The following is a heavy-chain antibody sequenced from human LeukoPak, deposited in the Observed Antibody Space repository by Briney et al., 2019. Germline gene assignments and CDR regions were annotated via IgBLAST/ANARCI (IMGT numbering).Heavy chain of an antibody. Sequence: ASVKVSCKASGYTFTGYYMHWVRQAPGQGLEWMGQINPNSGGTNYAQKFQGRVTMTRDTSISTAYMELSRLTSDDTAVYYCARDPITGGSADNWFDPWGQGTLVTVSS. CDR1: GYTFTGYY. V-gene: IGHV1-2*06. D-gene: IGHD2-15*01. CDR3: ARDPITGGSADNWFDP. J-gene: IGHJ5*02. CDR2: INPNSGGT.